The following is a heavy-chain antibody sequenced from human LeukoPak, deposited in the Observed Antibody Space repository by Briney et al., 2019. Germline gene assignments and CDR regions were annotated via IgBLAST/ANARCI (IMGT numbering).Heavy chain of an antibody. V-gene: IGHV1-8*01. J-gene: IGHJ4*02. D-gene: IGHD3-22*01. CDR2: MNPDSGDT. Sequence: ASVKVSCKASGYTFTSYEINWVRQASGQGLEWTGWMNPDSGDTAYSQKFQGRITMTRSTSISTAYMELSSLRSEDTAVYYCARGLGTYDSSELTWPMISFWGQGTVVTVSS. CDR1: GYTFTSYE. CDR3: ARGLGTYDSSELTWPMISF.